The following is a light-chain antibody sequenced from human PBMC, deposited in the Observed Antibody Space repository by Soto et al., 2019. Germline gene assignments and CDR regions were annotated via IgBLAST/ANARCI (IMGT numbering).Light chain of an antibody. CDR1: QSISSW. CDR3: EPFNSYPRT. J-gene: IGKJ1*01. V-gene: IGKV1-5*03. Sequence: IQMPQSPSTLSASVGARVTITCRASQSISSWLAWYQQKPGKAPKLLINKASSLESGVPSRFSGSGSGTEFTLTISSLQPDDFATYYCEPFNSYPRTFGQGTKVDIK. CDR2: KAS.